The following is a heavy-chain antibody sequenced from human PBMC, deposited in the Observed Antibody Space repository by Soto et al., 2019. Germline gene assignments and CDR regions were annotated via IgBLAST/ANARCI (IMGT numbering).Heavy chain of an antibody. D-gene: IGHD3-3*01. CDR3: ARAILEWSTDYYGMDV. CDR2: IYYSGST. CDR1: GGSISSGDYY. V-gene: IGHV4-30-4*01. J-gene: IGHJ6*02. Sequence: PSETLSLTCTVCGGSISSGDYYWSWIRQPPGKGLEWIGYIYYSGSTYYNPSLKSRVTISVDTSKNQFSLKLSSVTAADTAVYYCARAILEWSTDYYGMDVWGQGTTVNVSS.